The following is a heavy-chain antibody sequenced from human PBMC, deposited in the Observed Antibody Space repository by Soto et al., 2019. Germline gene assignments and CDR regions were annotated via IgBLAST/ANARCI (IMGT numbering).Heavy chain of an antibody. CDR3: ATSFRYFDN. J-gene: IGHJ4*02. CDR1: GSISTTTP. Sequence: EVQLLESGGGLVQPGGSLRLSFAASGSISTTTPLSWVRQAPGKGLEWVSTISGRGTNTYYADSVKGRFTISRDNLKNTVNLQMNGLGVEDTAIYYCATSFRYFDNWGQGTRVTVAS. CDR2: ISGRGTNT. V-gene: IGHV3-23*01.